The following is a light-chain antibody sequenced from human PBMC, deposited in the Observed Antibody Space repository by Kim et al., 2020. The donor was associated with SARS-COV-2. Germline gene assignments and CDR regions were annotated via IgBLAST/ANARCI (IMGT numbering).Light chain of an antibody. J-gene: IGLJ1*01. V-gene: IGLV3-21*04. CDR2: YDS. CDR3: QVWDSSIDHYV. Sequence: SYELTQPPSVSVAPGKTARITCGGNNIGSKSVHWYKQKPGQAPVLVIYYDSDRPSGIPERFSGSNSGNAATLTISRVEAGDEADYYYQVWDSSIDHYVFGTETKVTVL. CDR1: NIGSKS.